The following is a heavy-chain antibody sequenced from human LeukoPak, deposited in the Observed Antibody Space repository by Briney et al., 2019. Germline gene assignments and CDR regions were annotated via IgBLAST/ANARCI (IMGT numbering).Heavy chain of an antibody. D-gene: IGHD6-19*01. CDR3: ARDSGIAVAGGFDY. CDR2: IYYSGST. CDR1: GGSISSHY. V-gene: IGHV4-59*11. J-gene: IGHJ4*02. Sequence: PSETLSLTCTVSGGSISSHYWSWIRQPPGKGLEWIGYIYYSGSTNYNPSLKSRVTISIDTSKNQFSLKLSSVTAAYTAVYYCARDSGIAVAGGFDYWGQGTLVTVSS.